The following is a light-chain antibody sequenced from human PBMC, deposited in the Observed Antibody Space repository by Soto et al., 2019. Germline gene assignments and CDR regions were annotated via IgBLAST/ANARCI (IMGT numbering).Light chain of an antibody. CDR1: SSNIGAGYD. Sequence: QSALTQPPSVSGAPGQRVTISCTGSSSNIGAGYDVHWYQQLPGTAHKLLIYGNSNRPSGVPDRFSGSKSGTSASLAITGLQAEDEADYDCQSYDSSLSGWVFGGGTKLTVL. J-gene: IGLJ3*02. CDR3: QSYDSSLSGWV. CDR2: GNS. V-gene: IGLV1-40*01.